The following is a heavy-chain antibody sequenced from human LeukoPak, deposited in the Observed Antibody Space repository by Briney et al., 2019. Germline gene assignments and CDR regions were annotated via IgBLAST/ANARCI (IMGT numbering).Heavy chain of an antibody. CDR2: ITNNGRST. J-gene: IGHJ4*02. V-gene: IGHV3-64D*06. Sequence: PGGSLRLSCSASGFTFSRYGMHWVRQPPGKGLEYVSAITNNGRSTYYADSVKGRFTISRDNSKNTLYLQMSSLRAEDTAVYYCASTYSYDSSGYYPFDYWGQGTLVTVPS. D-gene: IGHD3-22*01. CDR3: ASTYSYDSSGYYPFDY. CDR1: GFTFSRYG.